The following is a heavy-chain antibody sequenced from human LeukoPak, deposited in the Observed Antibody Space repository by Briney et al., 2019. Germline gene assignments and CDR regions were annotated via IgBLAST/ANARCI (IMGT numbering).Heavy chain of an antibody. J-gene: IGHJ5*02. D-gene: IGHD6-13*01. Sequence: ASVKVSCKASGYTFTSYDINWVRQATGQGLEWMGWMNPNSGNTGYVQKFQGRVTMTRNTSISTAYMELSSLRAEDMALYYCARGSSSWYGSWFDPWGQGTLVTVSS. CDR3: ARGSSSWYGSWFDP. V-gene: IGHV1-8*01. CDR1: GYTFTSYD. CDR2: MNPNSGNT.